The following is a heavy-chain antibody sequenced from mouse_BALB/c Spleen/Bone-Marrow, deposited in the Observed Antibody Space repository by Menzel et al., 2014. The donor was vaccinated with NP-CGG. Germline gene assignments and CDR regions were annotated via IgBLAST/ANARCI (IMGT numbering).Heavy chain of an antibody. Sequence: VHVKQSGAELVKPGASVKLSCTASGFNIKDIYMHWVKQRPEQGLEWIGRIDPANGNTKYDPKFQGKATITADTSSNTAYLQLSSLTSEDTAVYYCARYYYGSSLFDYWGQGTTLTVSS. CDR2: IDPANGNT. V-gene: IGHV14-3*02. D-gene: IGHD1-1*01. CDR3: ARYYYGSSLFDY. CDR1: GFNIKDIY. J-gene: IGHJ2*01.